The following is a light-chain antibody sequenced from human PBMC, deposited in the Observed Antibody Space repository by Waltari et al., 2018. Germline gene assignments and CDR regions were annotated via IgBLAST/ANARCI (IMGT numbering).Light chain of an antibody. V-gene: IGLV3-21*01. CDR1: SIGSRS. CDR2: YDS. CDR3: QLWESGSDRVV. Sequence: SYVLTQPPSVSVAPGKAARITCGGNSIGSRSVHWYQQKPGQAPVLVIYYDSDRPSGIPERISGSKSGNTATLTISRVEAGEEAAYYCQLWESGSDRVVFGGGTKLTVL. J-gene: IGLJ2*01.